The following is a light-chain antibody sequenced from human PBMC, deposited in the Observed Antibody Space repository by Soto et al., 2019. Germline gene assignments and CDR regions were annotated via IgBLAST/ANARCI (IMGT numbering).Light chain of an antibody. CDR3: QQYSHWPIT. V-gene: IGKV3-15*01. J-gene: IGKJ5*01. CDR2: GAS. Sequence: EIVMTQYPATPSVSPGERASLSYRASHSFSSNLAWYQQKPGQAPRLIIYGASTRATGIPARFSASGSGTEFTLTISSLQSEDFAVYYCQQYSHWPITFGQGTRLV. CDR1: HSFSSN.